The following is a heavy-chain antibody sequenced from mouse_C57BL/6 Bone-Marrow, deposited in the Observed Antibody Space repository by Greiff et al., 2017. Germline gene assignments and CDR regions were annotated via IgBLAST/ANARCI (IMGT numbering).Heavy chain of an antibody. V-gene: IGHV14-4*01. CDR3: TRIAY. J-gene: IGHJ3*01. CDR2: IDPENGDT. CDR1: GFNIKDDY. Sequence: EVQLVESGAELVRPGASVKLSCTASGFNIKDDYLHWVKQRPEQGLEWIGWIDPENGDTEYASKFQGKATITVDTSSKTAYLQLSSLTSEDTAVYYCTRIAYWGQGTLVTVSA.